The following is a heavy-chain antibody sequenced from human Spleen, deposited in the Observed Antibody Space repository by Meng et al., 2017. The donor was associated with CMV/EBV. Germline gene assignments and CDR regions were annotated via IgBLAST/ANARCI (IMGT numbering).Heavy chain of an antibody. CDR2: ISIYNTNT. Sequence: ASVKVSCKASGYTFISYGISWVRQAPGQGLEWMGWISIYNTNTYYAQNLQDRVTMTIDRSSTTAYLELRSLTSDDTAVYYCAREGVLLGRAYYYSGMDVWGQGTTVTVS. CDR1: GYTFISYG. D-gene: IGHD2-15*01. J-gene: IGHJ6*02. V-gene: IGHV1-18*01. CDR3: AREGVLLGRAYYYSGMDV.